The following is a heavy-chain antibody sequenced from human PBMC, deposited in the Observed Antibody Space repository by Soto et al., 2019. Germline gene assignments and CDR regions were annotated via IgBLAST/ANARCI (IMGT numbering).Heavy chain of an antibody. CDR3: ARCSLVVVPAPGFDP. Sequence: TLSLTCTVSGGSISSGGYYWSWIRQHPGKGLEWIGYIYYSGTTYYNPSLKSRVTISVDTSKNQFSLKLSSVSAADTALYYCARCSLVVVPAPGFDPWGRGTLVTVSS. CDR1: GGSISSGGYY. V-gene: IGHV4-31*03. CDR2: IYYSGTT. D-gene: IGHD2-2*01. J-gene: IGHJ5*02.